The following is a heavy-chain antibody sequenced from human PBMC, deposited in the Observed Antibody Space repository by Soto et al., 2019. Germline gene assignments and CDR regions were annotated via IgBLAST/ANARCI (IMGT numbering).Heavy chain of an antibody. CDR3: APIVVVINGAAFDI. Sequence: GGSLRLSCAASGFTFSIYSMNWVRQAPGKGLEWVSSISSSSSYIYYADSVKGRFTISRDNAKNSLYLQMNSLRAEDTAVYYCAPIVVVINGAAFDIWGQGTMVTVSS. D-gene: IGHD3-22*01. V-gene: IGHV3-21*01. CDR1: GFTFSIYS. CDR2: ISSSSSYI. J-gene: IGHJ3*02.